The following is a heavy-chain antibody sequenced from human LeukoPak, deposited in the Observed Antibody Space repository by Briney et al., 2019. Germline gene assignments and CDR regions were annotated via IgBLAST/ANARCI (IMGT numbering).Heavy chain of an antibody. J-gene: IGHJ4*02. Sequence: GGSLRLSCAASGFTFSSYSMNWVRQAPGKGLEWVSSISSSSSYIYYADSVKGRFTISRDNAKNSLYLQMNSLRAEDTAVYYCARGRSDYGDYIFDYWGQGTLVTVSS. CDR3: ARGRSDYGDYIFDY. CDR1: GFTFSSYS. D-gene: IGHD4-17*01. V-gene: IGHV3-21*01. CDR2: ISSSSSYI.